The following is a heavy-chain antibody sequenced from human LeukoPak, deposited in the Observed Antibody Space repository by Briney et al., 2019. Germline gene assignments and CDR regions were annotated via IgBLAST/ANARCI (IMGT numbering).Heavy chain of an antibody. CDR2: LNWNAGSI. V-gene: IGHV3-20*04. CDR1: GFTFDDYG. CDR3: ARGKDYYDSSGYYYAY. D-gene: IGHD3-22*01. J-gene: IGHJ4*02. Sequence: SGGSLRLSCAASGFTFDDYGMTWVRQVPGKGLEWVSGLNWNAGSIGYADSVKGRFTISRDNAKNSLYLQMNSLRSDDTAVYYCARGKDYYDSSGYYYAYWGQGTLVTVSS.